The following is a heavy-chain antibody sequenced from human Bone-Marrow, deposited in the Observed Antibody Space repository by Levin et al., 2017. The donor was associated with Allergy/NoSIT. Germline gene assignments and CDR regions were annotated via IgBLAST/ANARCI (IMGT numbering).Heavy chain of an antibody. CDR1: GGSISSYY. J-gene: IGHJ6*02. D-gene: IGHD1-14*01. V-gene: IGHV4-59*01. Sequence: PSETLSLTCTVSGGSISSYYWSWIRQPPGKGLEWIGYIYYSGSTNYNPSLKSRVTISVDTSKNQFSLKLSSVTAADTAVYYCARSNNRYYYYYGMDVWGQGTTVTVSS. CDR3: ARSNNRYYYYYGMDV. CDR2: IYYSGST.